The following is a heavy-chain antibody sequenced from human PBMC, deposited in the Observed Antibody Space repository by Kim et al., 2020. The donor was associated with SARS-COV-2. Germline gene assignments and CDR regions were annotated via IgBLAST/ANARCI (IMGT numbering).Heavy chain of an antibody. CDR3: AKDTPLYYDILTGYYTKYYFDY. CDR1: GFTFSSYA. J-gene: IGHJ4*02. V-gene: IGHV3-23*01. CDR2: ISGSGGST. D-gene: IGHD3-9*01. Sequence: GGSLRLACAASGFTFSSYAMSWVRQAPGKGLEWVSAISGSGGSTYYADSVKGRFTLSRDNSKNTLYLQMNSLRAEDTAVYYCAKDTPLYYDILTGYYTKYYFDYWGQGTLVTVSS.